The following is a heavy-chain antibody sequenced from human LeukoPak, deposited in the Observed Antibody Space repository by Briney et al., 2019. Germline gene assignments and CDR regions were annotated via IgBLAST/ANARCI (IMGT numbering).Heavy chain of an antibody. CDR2: ISYDGSNK. CDR1: GFTFSSYG. CDR3: AKERSGIAVAGTFDY. Sequence: GGSLRLSCAASGFTFSSYGMHWVRQAPGKGLEWVAVISYDGSNKYYADSVKGRVTISRENSKNTLYLQMNSLRAEDTAVYYCAKERSGIAVAGTFDYWGQGTLVTVSS. J-gene: IGHJ4*02. D-gene: IGHD6-19*01. V-gene: IGHV3-30*18.